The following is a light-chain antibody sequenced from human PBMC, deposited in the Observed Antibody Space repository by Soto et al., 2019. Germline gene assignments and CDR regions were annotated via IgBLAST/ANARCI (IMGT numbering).Light chain of an antibody. CDR1: QSVGSY. CDR2: GAS. Sequence: EIVMTQSPATLSVSPGGRATLSCRASQSVGSYLAWYQQRPGQPPRLLFYGASTRATGIPARFSGSGYGTEFSLTISSLQSEDFAVYYCQQYNTWPPRYTFGQGTKLEIK. J-gene: IGKJ2*01. V-gene: IGKV3-15*01. CDR3: QQYNTWPPRYT.